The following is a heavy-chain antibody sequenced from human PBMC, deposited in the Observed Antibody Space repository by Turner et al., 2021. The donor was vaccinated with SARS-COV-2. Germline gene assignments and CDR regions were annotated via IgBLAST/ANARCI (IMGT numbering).Heavy chain of an antibody. CDR1: GMTFSDYW. CDR2: IKGDESEK. D-gene: IGHD5-18*01. V-gene: IGHV3-7*03. Sequence: EVQVVDSQGGLVQPGGSVRLSCVVSGMTFSDYWMSWVRQAPVKGLEWVANIKGDESEKYCVDPVKGGFTISRDNAKNALYLQMNSLRDEDTAVYNCVTGGYRYHHWGQGTLVTVSS. J-gene: IGHJ4*02. CDR3: VTGGYRYHH.